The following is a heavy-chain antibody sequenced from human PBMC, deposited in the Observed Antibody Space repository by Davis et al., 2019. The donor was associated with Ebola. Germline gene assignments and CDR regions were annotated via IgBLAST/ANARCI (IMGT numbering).Heavy chain of an antibody. CDR3: GTHDDYYGSGSTSIKYYYDVAV. D-gene: IGHD3-10*01. J-gene: IGHJ6*04. V-gene: IGHV1-69*13. CDR2: IIPIFGTA. Sequence: SVKVSCKASGYTFTSYAMNWVRQAPGQGLEWMGGIIPIFGTANYARKFRGRVTITADESTSTAYMELSSLRFEDTAVYYCGTHDDYYGSGSTSIKYYYDVAVWGKGTTVTVSS. CDR1: GYTFTSYA.